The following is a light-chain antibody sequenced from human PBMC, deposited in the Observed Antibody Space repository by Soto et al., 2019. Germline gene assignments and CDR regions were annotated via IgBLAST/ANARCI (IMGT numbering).Light chain of an antibody. CDR3: QHYNSYSEA. V-gene: IGKV1-5*03. CDR2: KAS. Sequence: DIQMTQSPSTLSGSVGDRVTITCRASQTISSWLAWYQQKPGKAPKLLIYKASTLKSGVPPRFSGSGSGTEFTLTISSLQPDDFATYYCQHYNSYSEAFGQGTKVHIK. CDR1: QTISSW. J-gene: IGKJ1*01.